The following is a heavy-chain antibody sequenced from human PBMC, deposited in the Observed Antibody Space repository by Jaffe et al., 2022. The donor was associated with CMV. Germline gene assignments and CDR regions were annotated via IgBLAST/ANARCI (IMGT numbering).Heavy chain of an antibody. V-gene: IGHV3-33*01. Sequence: QVQLVESGGGVVQPGRSLRLSCTASGFSFSSYGMHWVRQAPGKGLEWVATIWYDEGNKKYYADSVKGRFTISRDNSKNTLHLELSSLRVEDTAVYYCARAVQLWFRLDYWGQGTLVTVSS. CDR1: GFSFSSYG. J-gene: IGHJ4*02. D-gene: IGHD5-18*01. CDR3: ARAVQLWFRLDY. CDR2: IWYDEGNKK.